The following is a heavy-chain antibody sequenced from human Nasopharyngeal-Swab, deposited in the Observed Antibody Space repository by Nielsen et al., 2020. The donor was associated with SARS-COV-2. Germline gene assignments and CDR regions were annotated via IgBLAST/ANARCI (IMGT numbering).Heavy chain of an antibody. D-gene: IGHD4-17*01. CDR2: IYYSGST. Sequence: GSLRLSCSVSGGSISNYHWNWIRQPPGKGLEWIGYIYYSGSTNYNPSLKSRVTILVDTSKNQFSLKLSSVTAADTAVYYCARRGEGYGDYLDYWGQGTLVTVSS. CDR3: ARRGEGYGDYLDY. V-gene: IGHV4-59*08. CDR1: GGSISNYH. J-gene: IGHJ4*02.